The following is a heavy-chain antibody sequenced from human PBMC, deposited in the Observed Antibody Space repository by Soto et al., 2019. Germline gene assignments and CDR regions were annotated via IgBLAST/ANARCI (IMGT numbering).Heavy chain of an antibody. CDR1: GYTFTSYG. J-gene: IGHJ4*02. D-gene: IGHD3-9*01. CDR3: ARDMRYFDWLLLGHFDY. CDR2: ISAYNGNT. V-gene: IGHV1-18*01. Sequence: GASVKVSCKASGYTFTSYGISWVRQALGQGLEWMGWISAYNGNTNYAQKLQGRVTMTTDTSTSTAYMELRSLRSDDTAVYYCARDMRYFDWLLLGHFDYWGQGTLVTVSS.